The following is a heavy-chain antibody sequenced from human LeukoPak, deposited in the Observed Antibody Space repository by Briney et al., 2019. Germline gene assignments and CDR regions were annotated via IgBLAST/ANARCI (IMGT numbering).Heavy chain of an antibody. Sequence: GGSLRLSCAASGFIFNDYWMSWVRQAPGKGPEWVANINEDGSEIYYVDSVKGRFTISRDNAKNSQYLQMNSLRAEDTAVYYCARGVYAFDYWGQGALVTVSS. V-gene: IGHV3-7*01. D-gene: IGHD2-8*01. CDR3: ARGVYAFDY. CDR1: GFIFNDYW. CDR2: INEDGSEI. J-gene: IGHJ4*02.